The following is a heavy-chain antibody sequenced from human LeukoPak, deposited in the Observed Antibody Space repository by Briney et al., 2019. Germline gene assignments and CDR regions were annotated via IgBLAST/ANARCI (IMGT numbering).Heavy chain of an antibody. Sequence: SETLSLTCGVSGGSVTSTNWWTWVRQPPGKGLEWIGEVRLDGKTNYNPSLESRLTISVDLSENHISLRLTSVTAADTAVYYCAREGGFFRPLDYSGQGTLVTVSS. CDR1: GGSVTSTNW. V-gene: IGHV4-4*02. CDR3: AREGGFFRPLDY. CDR2: VRLDGKT. D-gene: IGHD3-3*01. J-gene: IGHJ4*02.